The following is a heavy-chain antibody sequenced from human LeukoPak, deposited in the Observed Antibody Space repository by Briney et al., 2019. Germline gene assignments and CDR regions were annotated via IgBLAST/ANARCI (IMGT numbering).Heavy chain of an antibody. D-gene: IGHD1-1*01. Sequence: SETLSLTCAVYGGSFSDYYWSWIRQPPGKGLEWIGEINHSGSANYNPSLKSRITISVDTSKNQFSLKLSSVTAADTAMYYCARAGFALAPHRGTPFDYWGQGTLVTVSS. V-gene: IGHV4-34*01. CDR2: INHSGSA. CDR1: GGSFSDYY. J-gene: IGHJ4*02. CDR3: ARAGFALAPHRGTPFDY.